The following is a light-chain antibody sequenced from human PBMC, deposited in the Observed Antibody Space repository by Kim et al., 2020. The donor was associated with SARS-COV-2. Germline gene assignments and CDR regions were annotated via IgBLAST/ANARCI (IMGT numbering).Light chain of an antibody. V-gene: IGKV3-11*01. CDR3: QQRSNWYT. Sequence: EIVLTQSPVTLSLSPGESATLSCRASQSIGSSLAWYQHKPGQAPRLLIYDAFNRATGIPARFSGSGSGTDFTLTISSLEPEDFAVYYCQQRSNWYTFGQGTKLE. J-gene: IGKJ2*01. CDR2: DAF. CDR1: QSIGSS.